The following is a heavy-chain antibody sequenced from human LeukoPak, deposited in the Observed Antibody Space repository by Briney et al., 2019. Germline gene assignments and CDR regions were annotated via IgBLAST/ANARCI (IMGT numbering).Heavy chain of an antibody. CDR3: ERENSYGIRGWWFDP. CDR2: IYYSGST. J-gene: IGHJ5*02. Sequence: PSETLSLTCTVSGGSISTYYWTWIRQPPGKGLEWIGYIYYSGSTNYNPSLKSRATISVDTSKNQFSLKLSSVTAADTAVYYCERENSYGIRGWWFDPWGQGTLVTVSS. CDR1: GGSISTYY. V-gene: IGHV4-59*01. D-gene: IGHD5-18*01.